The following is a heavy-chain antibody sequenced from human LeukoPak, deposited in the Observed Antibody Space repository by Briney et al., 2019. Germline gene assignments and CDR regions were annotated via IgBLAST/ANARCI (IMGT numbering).Heavy chain of an antibody. CDR2: ISSSSSYI. CDR1: GFTFSSYS. J-gene: IGHJ4*02. Sequence: PGGSLRLSCAASGFTFSSYSMNWVRQAPGKGLEWVSSISSSSSYIYYADSVKGRFTISRDNAKNSLYLQMNSLRAEDTAVYYCARDLLWFGELSRPYYFDYWGQGTLVTVSS. D-gene: IGHD3-10*01. V-gene: IGHV3-21*01. CDR3: ARDLLWFGELSRPYYFDY.